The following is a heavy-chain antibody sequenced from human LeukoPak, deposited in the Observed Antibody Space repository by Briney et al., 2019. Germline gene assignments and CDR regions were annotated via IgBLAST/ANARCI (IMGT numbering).Heavy chain of an antibody. CDR1: GGSFSGYY. V-gene: IGHV4-34*01. CDR2: INHSGST. D-gene: IGHD3-10*01. Sequence: SETLSLTCAVYGGSFSGYYWSWIRQPPGKGLEWIGEINHSGSTNYNPSLKSRVTISIDTSKNQFSLRLSSVTAADTAVYYCARGLRGLTRYGSGSPFDYWGQGTLVTVSS. J-gene: IGHJ4*02. CDR3: ARGLRGLTRYGSGSPFDY.